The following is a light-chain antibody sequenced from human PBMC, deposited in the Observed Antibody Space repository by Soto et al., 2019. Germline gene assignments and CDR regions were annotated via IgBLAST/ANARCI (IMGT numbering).Light chain of an antibody. V-gene: IGLV1-51*01. CDR1: ISNIGNNY. CDR2: DND. CDR3: GTLDSSLSAVV. J-gene: IGLJ2*01. Sequence: QSVLTQPPSVSAAPGQTVTISCSGGISNIGNNYVSWYQQVPGTAPKLLIKDNDKRPSEIPDRFSGSKSGTSATLDITGLQTGDEANYYCGTLDSSLSAVVFGGGTQLTVL.